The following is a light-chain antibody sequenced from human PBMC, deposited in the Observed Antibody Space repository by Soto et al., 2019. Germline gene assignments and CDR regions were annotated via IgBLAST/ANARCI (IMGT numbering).Light chain of an antibody. CDR1: QSIGTY. CDR3: QQRSNRPPT. V-gene: IGKV3-11*01. Sequence: EIVLTQSPATLSLSPGERATLFCRASQSIGTYLAWYQQKSGQAPRLLIYDASNRATGIPARFSGGGSGTDFILTVSSLEPEDFAVYYCQQRSNRPPTFGQGTELEI. CDR2: DAS. J-gene: IGKJ2*01.